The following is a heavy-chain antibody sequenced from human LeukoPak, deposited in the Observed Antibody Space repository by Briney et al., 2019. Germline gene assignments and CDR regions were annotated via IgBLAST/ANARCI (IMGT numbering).Heavy chain of an antibody. V-gene: IGHV3-74*01. J-gene: IGHJ3*02. CDR1: GFTFSSYW. Sequence: PGGSLRLSCAASGFTFSSYWMHWVRQAPGKGLVWVSRINTDGSSTSYADSVKGRFTISRDNAKNTAYLQMNSLRAEDTAVYYCARNPTDTAMANDAFDIWGQGTMVTVSS. CDR3: ARNPTDTAMANDAFDI. D-gene: IGHD5-18*01. CDR2: INTDGSST.